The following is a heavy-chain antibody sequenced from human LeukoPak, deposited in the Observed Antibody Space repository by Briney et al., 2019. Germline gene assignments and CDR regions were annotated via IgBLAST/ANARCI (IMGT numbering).Heavy chain of an antibody. J-gene: IGHJ4*02. D-gene: IGHD3-22*01. V-gene: IGHV3-21*01. CDR1: GFTFSSYS. CDR2: ISSSSSYI. CDR3: AKTRADYYDSSGYYHYDY. Sequence: PGGSLRLSCAASGFTFSSYSMNWVRQAPGKGLEWVSSISSSSSYIYYADSVKGRFTISRDNAKNSLYLQMNNLRAEDTAVYYCAKTRADYYDSSGYYHYDYWGQGTLVTVSS.